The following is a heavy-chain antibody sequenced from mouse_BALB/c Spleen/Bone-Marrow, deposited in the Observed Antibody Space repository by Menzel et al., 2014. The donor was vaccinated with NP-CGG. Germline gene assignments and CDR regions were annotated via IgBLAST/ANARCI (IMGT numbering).Heavy chain of an antibody. D-gene: IGHD2-10*01. CDR1: GYTFTSYY. J-gene: IGHJ4*01. Sequence: VKLQESGAELVKPGASVKLSCKASGYTFTSYYLYWVKQRPGQGLEWIGEINPSNGGTNFNGRFKSKASLTVDKSSSTAYIQLNSLTSEDSAVYYCTRRSLLSDYYSMDYWGQGTSVTVSS. CDR3: TRRSLLSDYYSMDY. CDR2: INPSNGGT. V-gene: IGHV1S81*02.